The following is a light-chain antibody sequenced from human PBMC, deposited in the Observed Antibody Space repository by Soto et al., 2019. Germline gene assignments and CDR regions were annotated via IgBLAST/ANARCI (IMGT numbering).Light chain of an antibody. Sequence: EIVLTQSPGTLSLSPGERVTLSGRASQSVSSSFLAWYQQKPGQAPRLLIYGASSRATGIPARFSGSGSGTEFTLTISSLQSEDFAVYYCQQYYNWPLTFGGGTKVDIK. J-gene: IGKJ4*01. CDR2: GAS. CDR1: QSVSSS. CDR3: QQYYNWPLT. V-gene: IGKV3D-15*01.